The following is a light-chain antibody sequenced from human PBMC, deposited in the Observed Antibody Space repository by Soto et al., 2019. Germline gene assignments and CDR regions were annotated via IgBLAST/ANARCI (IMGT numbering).Light chain of an antibody. J-gene: IGLJ3*02. CDR1: SSDVGGYNY. Sequence: QSALTQPASVSGSPGQSITISCTGTSSDVGGYNYVSWYQQHPGKAPKLMIYEVSQRPSGVPDRYSGSKSGNTAFLTVSGLQADDEAVYYCSSYAGSSNWVFGGGTQLTVL. V-gene: IGLV2-8*01. CDR3: SSYAGSSNWV. CDR2: EVS.